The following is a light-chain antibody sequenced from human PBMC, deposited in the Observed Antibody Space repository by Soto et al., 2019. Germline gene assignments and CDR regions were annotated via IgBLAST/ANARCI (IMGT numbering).Light chain of an antibody. J-gene: IGKJ1*01. V-gene: IGKV3-11*01. CDR2: DAP. Sequence: EIVLPQSPATPSLSPGERATLSCRASQSIGSSLAWYQHKPGQAPRLLIDDAPSRATGFPARFSGSGSGTDFTLTIGSLEPEDFAVYYCQQRSEWPRTFGQGTKVEIK. CDR3: QQRSEWPRT. CDR1: QSIGSS.